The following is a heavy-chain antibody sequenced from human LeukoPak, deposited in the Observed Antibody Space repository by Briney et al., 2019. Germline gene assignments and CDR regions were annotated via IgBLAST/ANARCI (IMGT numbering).Heavy chain of an antibody. D-gene: IGHD6-13*01. CDR2: ISGSGGST. J-gene: IGHJ4*02. CDR3: AKSHLQIAVANFDY. V-gene: IGHV3-23*01. Sequence: GGSLRLSCAASGFTFSSYAMSWVRQAPGKGLEWVSAISGSGGSTHYAVSVRGRFTISRDNSKNTLYLQMNSLRAQDTAVYYCAKSHLQIAVANFDYWRQGTLVAVSS. CDR1: GFTFSSYA.